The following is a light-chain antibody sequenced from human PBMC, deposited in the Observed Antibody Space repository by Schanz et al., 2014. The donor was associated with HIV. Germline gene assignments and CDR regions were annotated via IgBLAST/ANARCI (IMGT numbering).Light chain of an antibody. CDR2: DTS. V-gene: IGKV3D-20*01. J-gene: IGKJ1*01. CDR3: QQYGGSPT. CDR1: QYVSGNF. Sequence: EIVLTQSPATLSVSPGERATLSCGASQYVSGNFVAWYQQKPGLAPRLLIYDTSTRAAGIPDRFSGSGSGSAFTLIISRLEPADMAVYYCQQYGGSPTFGQGTKVEIK.